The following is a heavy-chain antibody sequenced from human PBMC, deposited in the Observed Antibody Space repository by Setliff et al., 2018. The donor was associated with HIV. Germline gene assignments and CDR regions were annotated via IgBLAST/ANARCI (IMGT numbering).Heavy chain of an antibody. D-gene: IGHD1-1*01. Sequence: PSETLSLTCAVSGDSMSNNVYWAWIRPTPGRGLEWIGSVYGTGSTYYSPSLKSRVTMSKDTSKNQLALNLYFVTAADTALYYCARQNGGQPDHVDYWGQG. CDR3: ARQNGGQPDHVDY. CDR1: GDSMSNNVY. V-gene: IGHV4-38-2*01. J-gene: IGHJ4*02. CDR2: VYGTGST.